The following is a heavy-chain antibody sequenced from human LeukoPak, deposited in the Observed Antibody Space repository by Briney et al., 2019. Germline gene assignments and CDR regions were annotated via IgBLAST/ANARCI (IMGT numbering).Heavy chain of an antibody. J-gene: IGHJ4*02. D-gene: IGHD3-10*01. CDR2: ISSSSSYT. V-gene: IGHV3-11*06. CDR3: ARGGTMVRGVITSLDY. Sequence: GGSLRLSCAASGFTFSDYYMSWIRQAPGKGLEWVSYISSSSSYTNYADSVKGRFTISRDNAKNSLYLQMNSLRAEDTAVYYCARGGTMVRGVITSLDYWGQGTLVTVSS. CDR1: GFTFSDYY.